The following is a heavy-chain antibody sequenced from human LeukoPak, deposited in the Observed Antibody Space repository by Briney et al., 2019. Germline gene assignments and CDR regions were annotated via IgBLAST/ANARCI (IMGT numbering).Heavy chain of an antibody. Sequence: GGSLRLSCAASGFVFSYYSMSWIRQAPGKGLEWVSYISSSGSTIYYADSVKGRFTISRDNAKNSLYLQMNSLRAEDTAVYYCARDLFGGTRVVDYWGQGTLVTVSS. CDR3: ARDLFGGTRVVDY. V-gene: IGHV3-11*01. J-gene: IGHJ4*02. CDR2: ISSSGSTI. CDR1: GFVFSYYS. D-gene: IGHD2-15*01.